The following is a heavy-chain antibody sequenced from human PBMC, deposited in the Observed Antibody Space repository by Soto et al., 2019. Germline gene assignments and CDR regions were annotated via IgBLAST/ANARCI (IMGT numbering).Heavy chain of an antibody. J-gene: IGHJ3*01. CDR2: FYYSGTT. Sequence: SETLSLTCTLSGGSISSEGYYWTWIRRHPGKGLEWIGDFYYSGTTSYNPSLKSRLTISVDTSNNQFSLRLSSVTAADTAMYYCARRHDILTGSDSFDVWGRGTMVTVSS. D-gene: IGHD3-9*01. CDR3: ARRHDILTGSDSFDV. CDR1: GGSISSEGYY. V-gene: IGHV4-31*03.